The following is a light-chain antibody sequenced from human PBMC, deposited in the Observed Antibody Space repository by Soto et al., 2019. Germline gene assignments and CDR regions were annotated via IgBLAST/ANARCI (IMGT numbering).Light chain of an antibody. J-gene: IGKJ3*01. CDR1: QGISSY. Sequence: DIQLTQSPSFLSASVGDRVTITCRASQGISSYLAWYQQKPGKAPKLLIYAASTLQSGVPSRFSASGSGTELTLTISSLQPEDFATYYCQQLNSYPLVTFGPGTKVDIK. CDR3: QQLNSYPLVT. CDR2: AAS. V-gene: IGKV1-9*01.